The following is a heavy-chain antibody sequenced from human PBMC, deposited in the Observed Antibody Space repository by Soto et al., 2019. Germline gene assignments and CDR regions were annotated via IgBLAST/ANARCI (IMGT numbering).Heavy chain of an antibody. CDR3: STETMIVVSIAPTPLDI. V-gene: IGHV3-15*07. J-gene: IGHJ3*02. CDR1: GFSFSDVW. D-gene: IGHD3-22*01. CDR2: IKSKADGETT. Sequence: GGSLRLSCAATGFSFSDVWMNWVRQAPGKGLEWVGRIKSKADGETTYYAEPVKGRFTISRDDSDNTLFLQLDSLKTEDTGVYYCSTETMIVVSIAPTPLDIWGQGTMVTVSS.